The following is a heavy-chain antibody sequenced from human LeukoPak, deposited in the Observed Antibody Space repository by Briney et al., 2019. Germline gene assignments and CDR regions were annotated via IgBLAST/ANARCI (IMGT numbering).Heavy chain of an antibody. CDR1: GGTFSSYA. V-gene: IGHV1-69*06. CDR2: IIPIFGTA. CDR3: ARDSSGYVFDY. D-gene: IGHD3-22*01. J-gene: IGHJ4*02. Sequence: ASVKVSCTASGGTFSSYAISWVRQAPGQGLEWMGGIIPIFGTANYAQKFQGRVTITADKSTSTAYMELSSLRSEDTAVYYCARDSSGYVFDYWGQGTLVTVSS.